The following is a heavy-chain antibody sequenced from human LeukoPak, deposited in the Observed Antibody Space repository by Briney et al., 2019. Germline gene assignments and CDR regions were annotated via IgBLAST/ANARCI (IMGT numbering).Heavy chain of an antibody. D-gene: IGHD3-10*01. CDR2: ISGGGATST. J-gene: IGHJ4*02. Sequence: GGSLRLSCAASGFTFSSYAMNWVRQAPGKGLVWVSAISGGGATSTYYADSVKGRFTISRDNSKNTLYLQMNSLRAEDTAVYSCARASGPFDYWGQGTLVTVSS. CDR3: ARASGPFDY. V-gene: IGHV3-23*01. CDR1: GFTFSSYA.